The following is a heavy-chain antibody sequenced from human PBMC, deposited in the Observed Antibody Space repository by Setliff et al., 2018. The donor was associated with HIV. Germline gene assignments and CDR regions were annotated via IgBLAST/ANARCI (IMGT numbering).Heavy chain of an antibody. CDR2: ISPHSGGT. Sequence: ASVKVSCKSSGYSFTDYFIHWVRQAPGRGLEWMGWISPHSGGTRTTRTFRGRVTMTRDTSINTAYMELSGVRSDDTAVYFCARQLSNSFDYWGQGTLVTVSS. D-gene: IGHD1-1*01. CDR1: GYSFTDYF. CDR3: ARQLSNSFDY. J-gene: IGHJ4*02. V-gene: IGHV1-2*02.